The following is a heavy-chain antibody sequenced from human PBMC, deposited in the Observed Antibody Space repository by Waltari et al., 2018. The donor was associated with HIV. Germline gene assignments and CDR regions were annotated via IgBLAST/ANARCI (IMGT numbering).Heavy chain of an antibody. D-gene: IGHD1-26*01. CDR1: GYSCTSYD. CDR2: MTPSSGNT. Sequence: QVQLVQSGAEVKKPGASVKVPCKASGYSCTSYDINWVRQATGQGLEWMGWMTPSSGNTGSAQKFQGRVTMSRNTSVSTVYMELSTLTSDDTAIYFCARGGSTHTHFAYWGQGTLVTVSS. CDR3: ARGGSTHTHFAY. J-gene: IGHJ4*02. V-gene: IGHV1-8*01.